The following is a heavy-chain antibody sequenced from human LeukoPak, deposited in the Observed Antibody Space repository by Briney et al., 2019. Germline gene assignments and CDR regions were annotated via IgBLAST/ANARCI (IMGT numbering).Heavy chain of an antibody. J-gene: IGHJ4*02. CDR2: IYSGGST. V-gene: IGHV3-53*01. D-gene: IGHD5-18*01. CDR1: GFTVSSNY. CDR3: ARGPPGYSYGDY. Sequence: GGSLRLSCAASGFTVSSNYMSWVRQAPGKGLEWVSVIYSGGSTYYADSVKGRFTISRDNSKNTLYLQMNSLRAEDTAVYYCARGPPGYSYGDYWGQGTLVTVSS.